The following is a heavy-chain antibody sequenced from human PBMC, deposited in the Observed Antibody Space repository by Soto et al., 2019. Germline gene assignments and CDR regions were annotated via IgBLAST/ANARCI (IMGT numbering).Heavy chain of an antibody. CDR2: ISNDGDIT. CDR3: ARVRGPPPYYYGLDV. J-gene: IGHJ6*02. Sequence: HPGGSLRLSCAASGFTFRNYALRWVRQAPGKGLEWVAVISNDGDITYYSESVKGRFTLSRDNSKNTVFLQMTSLRPEDTAVYYCARVRGPPPYYYGLDVWGQGTTVTVSS. CDR1: GFTFRNYA. V-gene: IGHV3-30*01. D-gene: IGHD3-10*01.